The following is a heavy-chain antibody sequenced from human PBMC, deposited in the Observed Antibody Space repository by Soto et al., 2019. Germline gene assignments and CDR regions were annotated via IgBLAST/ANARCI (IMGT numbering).Heavy chain of an antibody. D-gene: IGHD6-13*01. CDR3: AREEPVSSWSPLDY. J-gene: IGHJ4*02. Sequence: EVQLVESGGGLVQPGGSLRLSCAASGFTFSNYWMHWVRQAPGKGLVWVSRISSDGSTTNYADSVRGRVTISRANAKNTLYLQMISLRAEDTAVYYCAREEPVSSWSPLDYWGQGNLVTVSS. CDR2: ISSDGSTT. CDR1: GFTFSNYW. V-gene: IGHV3-74*01.